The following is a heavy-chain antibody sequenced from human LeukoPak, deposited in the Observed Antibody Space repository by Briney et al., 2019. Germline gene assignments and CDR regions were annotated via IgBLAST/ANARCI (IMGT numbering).Heavy chain of an antibody. CDR1: GVSFDDYY. V-gene: IGHV4-34*01. J-gene: IGHJ4*02. CDR2: INHSGYT. Sequence: SETLSLTCAVYGVSFDDYYWSWVRQTPGKGLEWIGEINHSGYTNDSPSLKSRVTLSIDTSRKQFSLNLRSVTVADTGIYYCTRITAGNDYWGQGTLVTVSS. D-gene: IGHD1-20*01. CDR3: TRITAGNDY.